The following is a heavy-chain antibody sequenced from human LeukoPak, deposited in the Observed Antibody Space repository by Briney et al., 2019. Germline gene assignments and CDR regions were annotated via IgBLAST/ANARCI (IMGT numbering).Heavy chain of an antibody. Sequence: PGGSLRLSCAASGFTFSSYSMNWVRQAPGKGLEWVSYISSSSSTIYYADSVKGRFTISRDNAKNSLYLQMNSLRAEDTAVYYCARQEVYYYYMDFWGKGTTVTISS. J-gene: IGHJ6*03. CDR1: GFTFSSYS. CDR2: ISSSSSTI. V-gene: IGHV3-48*01. CDR3: ARQEVYYYYMDF.